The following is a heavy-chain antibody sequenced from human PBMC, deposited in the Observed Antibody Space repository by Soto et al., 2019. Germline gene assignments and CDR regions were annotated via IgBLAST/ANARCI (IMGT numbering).Heavy chain of an antibody. CDR2: IFPSGTT. J-gene: IGHJ4*02. CDR1: GASLSGATYY. CDR3: ASSREFDY. V-gene: IGHV4-30-2*01. Sequence: TLTPSCGVSGASLSGATYYWNWIRQPPGKGLEWIGYIFPSGTTYYNPSLKSRVTISIDVSKNQFSLSLRSLTAADTAVYYCASSREFDYWSQGTLVTVSS.